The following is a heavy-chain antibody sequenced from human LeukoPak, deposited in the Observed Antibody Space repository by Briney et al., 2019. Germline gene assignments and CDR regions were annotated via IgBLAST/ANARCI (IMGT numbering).Heavy chain of an antibody. CDR3: ARAPYCSGGSCYYPWYFDY. Sequence: PSETLSLTCTVSGGSISSYYWSWIRQPPGKGLEWIGYIYYSGSTNYNPSLKSRVTISVDTSKNQFSLKLSSVTAADTAVYYCARAPYCSGGSCYYPWYFDYWGQGTLVTVSS. D-gene: IGHD2-15*01. CDR1: GGSISSYY. V-gene: IGHV4-59*01. CDR2: IYYSGST. J-gene: IGHJ4*02.